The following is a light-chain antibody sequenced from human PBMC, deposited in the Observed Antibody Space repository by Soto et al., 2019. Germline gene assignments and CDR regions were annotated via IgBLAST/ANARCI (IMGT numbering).Light chain of an antibody. J-gene: IGLJ2*01. CDR2: SNN. V-gene: IGLV1-44*01. Sequence: QSVLTQPPSASGTPGQRVTISCSGSSSNIGSNTVNWYQQLPGTAPKLLIYSNNQRPSGVPDRFSGSKSGTSASLAISGLQSEDEADYYCQSYDRSLSSPIFGGGTQLTVL. CDR3: QSYDRSLSSPI. CDR1: SSNIGSNT.